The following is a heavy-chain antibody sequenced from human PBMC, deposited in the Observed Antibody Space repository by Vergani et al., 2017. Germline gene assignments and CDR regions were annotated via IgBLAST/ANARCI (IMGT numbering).Heavy chain of an antibody. V-gene: IGHV4-39*07. J-gene: IGHJ5*02. CDR2: IYYSGST. D-gene: IGHD3-9*01. CDR1: GASISSSSYY. Sequence: QLQLQESGPGLVKPSETLSLTCTVSGASISSSSYYWGWIRQPPGKGLEWIGSIYYSGSTYYNPSLKSRVTITVDTSKNQFSLKLSSVTAADTAVYYCASCVHTYDILTGPPPFDPWGQGTLVTVSS. CDR3: ASCVHTYDILTGPPPFDP.